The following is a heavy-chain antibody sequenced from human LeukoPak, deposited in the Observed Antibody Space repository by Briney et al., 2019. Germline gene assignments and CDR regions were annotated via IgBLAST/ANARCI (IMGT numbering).Heavy chain of an antibody. CDR1: GYTFTGYY. CDR3: ARHSSGQPFDY. J-gene: IGHJ4*02. Sequence: WASVKVSCKASGYTFTGYYIHWVRQAPGQGLEWMGWINPTSGGTNYAQKFQGRVTMTRDTSISTAYMELSRLRSDDTAVYYCARHSSGQPFDYWGQGTLVTVSS. V-gene: IGHV1-2*02. D-gene: IGHD6-19*01. CDR2: INPTSGGT.